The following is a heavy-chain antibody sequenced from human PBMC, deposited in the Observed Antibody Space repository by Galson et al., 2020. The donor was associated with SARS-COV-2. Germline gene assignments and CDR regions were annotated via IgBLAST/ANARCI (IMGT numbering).Heavy chain of an antibody. D-gene: IGHD2-15*01. CDR2: ISGYNGNT. J-gene: IGHJ6*02. CDR1: GYTFSSFG. Sequence: ASVKVSCKASGYTFSSFGISWVRQAPGQGLEWMGWISGYNGNTNYAQKLQGRVTMTTDTSTSTAYMELRSLRSDDTAMYYCAREGVVMGTIKVFYYYGMDAWGQGTTVTVSS. V-gene: IGHV1-18*01. CDR3: AREGVVMGTIKVFYYYGMDA.